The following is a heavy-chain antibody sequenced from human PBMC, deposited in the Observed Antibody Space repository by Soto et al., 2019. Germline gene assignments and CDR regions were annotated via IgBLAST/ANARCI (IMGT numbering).Heavy chain of an antibody. J-gene: IGHJ4*02. CDR2: IYYSGGT. V-gene: IGHV4-31*03. CDR1: GGSISSGACY. CDR3: ARVYCSGGSCYRFDY. D-gene: IGHD2-15*01. Sequence: SETLSLTCTVSGGSISSGACYWSWIRQHPGRGLEWIGHIYYSGGTFYNSSLKSRVTISVDTSKNQFSLKLSSVTAADTAVYYCARVYCSGGSCYRFDYWGQGTLVTVSS.